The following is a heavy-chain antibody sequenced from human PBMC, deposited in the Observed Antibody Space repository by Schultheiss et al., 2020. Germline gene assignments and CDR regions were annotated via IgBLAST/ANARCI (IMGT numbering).Heavy chain of an antibody. CDR2: ISAYNGNT. D-gene: IGHD3-22*01. CDR1: GYTFTSYY. J-gene: IGHJ4*02. CDR3: ARDRYYYDSSGEYSDY. Sequence: ASVKVSCKASGYTFTSYYMHWVRQAPGQGLEWMGWISAYNGNTNYAQKLQGRVTMTTDTSTSTAYMELRSLRSDDTAVYYCARDRYYYDSSGEYSDYWGQGTLVTVSS. V-gene: IGHV1-18*04.